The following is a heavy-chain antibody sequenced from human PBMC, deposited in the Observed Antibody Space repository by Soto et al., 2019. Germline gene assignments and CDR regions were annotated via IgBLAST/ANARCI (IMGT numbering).Heavy chain of an antibody. Sequence: GGSRRLSCAASGFTFSSYGMHWVRQAPGKGLEWVAVISYDGSNKYYADSVKGRFTISRDNSKNTLYLQMNSLRAEDTAVYCCAKVLRFLEWLPFDYWGQGTLVTVSS. V-gene: IGHV3-30*18. D-gene: IGHD3-3*01. CDR3: AKVLRFLEWLPFDY. CDR2: ISYDGSNK. J-gene: IGHJ4*02. CDR1: GFTFSSYG.